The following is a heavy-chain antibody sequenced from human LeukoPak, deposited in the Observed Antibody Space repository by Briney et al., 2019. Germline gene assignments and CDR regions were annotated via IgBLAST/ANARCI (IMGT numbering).Heavy chain of an antibody. J-gene: IGHJ5*02. V-gene: IGHV4-59*08. CDR1: GGSISSYY. Sequence: SETLSLTCTVSGGSISSYYWSWIGQPPGKGLEWIGYISYSGSTNYNPSLKSRVTISVDTSKNQFSLKLTSVTAADTAVYYCARHSISFDPWGQGTLVTVSS. CDR2: ISYSGST. CDR3: ARHSISFDP.